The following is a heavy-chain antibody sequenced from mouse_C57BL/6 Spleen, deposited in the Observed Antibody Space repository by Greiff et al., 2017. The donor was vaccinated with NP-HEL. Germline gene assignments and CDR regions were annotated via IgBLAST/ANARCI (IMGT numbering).Heavy chain of an antibody. V-gene: IGHV1-50*01. CDR2: IDPSDSYT. Sequence: VQLQQPGAELVKPGASVKLSCKASGYTFTSYWMQWVNQRPGQGLEWIGEIDPSDSYTNYNQKFKGKATLTVDTSSSTAYMQLSSLTSEASAVYYCARDVGRSLSDWGQGALVTVSA. CDR3: ARDVGRSLSD. D-gene: IGHD1-1*01. J-gene: IGHJ3*01. CDR1: GYTFTSYW.